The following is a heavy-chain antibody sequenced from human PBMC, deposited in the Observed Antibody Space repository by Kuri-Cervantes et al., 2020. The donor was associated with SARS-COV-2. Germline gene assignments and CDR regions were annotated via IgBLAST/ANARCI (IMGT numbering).Heavy chain of an antibody. V-gene: IGHV1-69*06. Sequence: SVKVSCKASVGTFSSYAISWVRQAPGQGPEWMGGIIPIFGTANYAQKFQGRVTVTADKSTSTAYMELSSLRSEDTAVYYCARLSGLSTVTTSRPYWGQGALVTVSS. J-gene: IGHJ4*02. D-gene: IGHD4-17*01. CDR2: IIPIFGTA. CDR3: ARLSGLSTVTTSRPY. CDR1: VGTFSSYA.